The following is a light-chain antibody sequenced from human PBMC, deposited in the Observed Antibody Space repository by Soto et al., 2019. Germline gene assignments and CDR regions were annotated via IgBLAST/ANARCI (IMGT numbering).Light chain of an antibody. CDR3: SSYAGSTHLV. Sequence: QSALTQPPSASGSPGQSVTISCTGTSSDVGGYNYVSWYQQHPGKAPKLMIHEVTKRPSGVPDRFSGSKSGNTASLTVSGLQAEDEADYYCSSYAGSTHLVFGGGTKLTVL. CDR1: SSDVGGYNY. J-gene: IGLJ2*01. V-gene: IGLV2-8*01. CDR2: EVT.